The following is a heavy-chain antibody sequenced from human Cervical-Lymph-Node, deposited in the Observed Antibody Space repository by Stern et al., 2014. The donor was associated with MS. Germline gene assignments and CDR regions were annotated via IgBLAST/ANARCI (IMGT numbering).Heavy chain of an antibody. CDR2: ISGRGTDI. J-gene: IGHJ3*02. CDR1: GFTFTDNG. CDR3: TRDLHYYDSSGYFPYAFNI. Sequence: EVQLVESGGGLVKPGGSLRLSCVTSGFTFTDNGMNWVRQAPGKGLEWVSSISGRGTDIYYADSVKGRFTISRDNAKSSLSLQMNSLRAEDTAVYYCTRDLHYYDSSGYFPYAFNIWGQGTLVTVSS. D-gene: IGHD3-22*01. V-gene: IGHV3-21*01.